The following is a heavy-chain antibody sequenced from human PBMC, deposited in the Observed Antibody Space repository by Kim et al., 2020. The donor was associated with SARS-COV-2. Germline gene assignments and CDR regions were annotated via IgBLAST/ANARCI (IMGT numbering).Heavy chain of an antibody. D-gene: IGHD2-2*01. Sequence: SETLSLTCTVSGGSISSSFSYWGWIRQPPGKGLEWIGSIYYGGDTYYNPSLKSRVTISVDTSKNQFSLKLSSVTAADTAVYYCARRVGAGGYCSSISCYRYYFDYWGQGTLVTVSS. J-gene: IGHJ4*02. CDR3: ARRVGAGGYCSSISCYRYYFDY. CDR1: GGSISSSFSY. V-gene: IGHV4-39*01. CDR2: IYYGGDT.